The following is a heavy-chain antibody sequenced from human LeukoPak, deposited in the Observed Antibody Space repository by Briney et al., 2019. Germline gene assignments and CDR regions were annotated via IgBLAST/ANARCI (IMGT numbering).Heavy chain of an antibody. D-gene: IGHD3-3*01. CDR3: VSGSLQSGYNFDY. CDR1: GFTFSSYA. CDR2: IKTDGSAT. J-gene: IGHJ4*02. Sequence: GGSLRLSCAASGFTFSSYAMSWVRQAPGKGLVWVSHIKTDGSATNYADSVKGRFTISRDNARNTLYLQMNSLRAEDTAVYYCVSGSLQSGYNFDYWGQGALVTVSS. V-gene: IGHV3-74*01.